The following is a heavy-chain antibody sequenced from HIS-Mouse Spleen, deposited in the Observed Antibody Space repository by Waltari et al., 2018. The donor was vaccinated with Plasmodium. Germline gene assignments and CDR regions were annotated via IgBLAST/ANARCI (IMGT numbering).Heavy chain of an antibody. CDR1: GCSISSYY. V-gene: IGHV4-59*01. D-gene: IGHD6-6*01. Sequence: QVQLQESGPGLVKPSETLSLTCTVSGCSISSYYWSWNRQPPGKGLEWIAYIYYSGSTNYNPSLKSRVTISVDTSKNQFSLKLSSVTAADTAVFYCARGGYSSSSYYFDYWGQGTLVTVSS. J-gene: IGHJ4*02. CDR2: IYYSGST. CDR3: ARGGYSSSSYYFDY.